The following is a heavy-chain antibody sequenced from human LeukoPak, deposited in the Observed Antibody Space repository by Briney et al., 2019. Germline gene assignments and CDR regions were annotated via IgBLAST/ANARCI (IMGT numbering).Heavy chain of an antibody. V-gene: IGHV4-59*11. CDR3: ARLLNNDNAGDPDTFDM. CDR1: SGSISSHY. J-gene: IGHJ3*02. D-gene: IGHD2-21*02. CDR2: IYYTGTT. Sequence: PSETLSLTCTVSSGSISSHYWSWIRQSPERGLEWIGFIYYTGTTRYNPSLRGRVTMSVDSSGNHFSLKLTSMTAADTALYYCARLLNNDNAGDPDTFDMWGQGTMVTVSS.